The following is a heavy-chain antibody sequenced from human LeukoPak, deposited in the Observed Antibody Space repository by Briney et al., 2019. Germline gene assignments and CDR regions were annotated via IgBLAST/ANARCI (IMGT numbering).Heavy chain of an antibody. V-gene: IGHV4-34*01. D-gene: IGHD2-2*01. J-gene: IGHJ6*03. CDR2: INHSGST. CDR1: GGSFSGYY. CDR3: AKLVVPAAMNYYYYYMDV. Sequence: SETLSLTCAVYGGSFSGYYWSWIRQPPGKGLEWIGEINHSGSTNYNPSLKSRVTISEDTSKNQFSLKLSSVTAADTAVYYCAKLVVPAAMNYYYYYMDVWGKGTTVTVSS.